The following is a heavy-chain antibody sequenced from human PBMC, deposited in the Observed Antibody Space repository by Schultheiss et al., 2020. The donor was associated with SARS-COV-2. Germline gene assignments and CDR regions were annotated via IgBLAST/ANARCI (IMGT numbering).Heavy chain of an antibody. D-gene: IGHD3-22*01. CDR3: AREYYYDGSGYTDFDF. CDR1: GVSISSHY. V-gene: IGHV4-59*11. CDR2: IYYSGKT. J-gene: IGHJ4*02. Sequence: SETLSLTCSVSGVSISSHYWSWLRQSPGKGLEWIGYIYYSGKTNYDPSLKSRVTLSVDTSKNQFSLKVNSVTAADTAVYYCAREYYYDGSGYTDFDFWGQGTLVTVSS.